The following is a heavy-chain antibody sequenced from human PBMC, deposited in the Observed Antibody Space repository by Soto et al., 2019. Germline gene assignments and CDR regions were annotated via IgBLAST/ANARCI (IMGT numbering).Heavy chain of an antibody. V-gene: IGHV4-30-2*01. J-gene: IGHJ5*02. CDR2: IYHSGST. CDR1: GGSISSGGYS. CDR3: ARVPDR. Sequence: QLQLKESGSGLVRPSQTVSLTCAVSGGSISSGGYSWSWIRQPPGKGLEWIGYIYHSGSTYYNPSLKSRVTISVDRSKNQFSLKLSSVTAADTAVYYCARVPDRWGQGTLVTVSS. D-gene: IGHD2-2*01.